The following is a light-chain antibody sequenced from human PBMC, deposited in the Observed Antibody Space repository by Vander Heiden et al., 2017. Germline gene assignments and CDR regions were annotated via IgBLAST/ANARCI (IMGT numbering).Light chain of an antibody. V-gene: IGLV1-40*01. CDR3: QSYDSSLSGSGV. J-gene: IGLJ3*02. CDR1: SSNIGAGYA. Sequence: QSVLTQPPSVSGAPGQRVTISCTGSSSNIGAGYAVHWYQQLPGTAPKLLIYGNSKRPSGVPDRFSGSKSGTSASLAITGLQAEDEADYYCQSYDSSLSGSGVFGGGTKLTVL. CDR2: GNS.